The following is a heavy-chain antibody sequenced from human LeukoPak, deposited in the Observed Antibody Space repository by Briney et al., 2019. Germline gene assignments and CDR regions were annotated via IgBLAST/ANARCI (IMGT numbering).Heavy chain of an antibody. CDR3: ARGGMITSYAFEI. Sequence: PGGSLRLSCAASGFTFSSYWMSWVRQAPGKGLEWVANIKQDGSEKYYVDSVKGRFTISRDNAKNSLYLQMNSLRAEDTAVYYCARGGMITSYAFEIWGQGAMVTVSS. CDR1: GFTFSSYW. CDR2: IKQDGSEK. J-gene: IGHJ3*02. D-gene: IGHD3-16*01. V-gene: IGHV3-7*04.